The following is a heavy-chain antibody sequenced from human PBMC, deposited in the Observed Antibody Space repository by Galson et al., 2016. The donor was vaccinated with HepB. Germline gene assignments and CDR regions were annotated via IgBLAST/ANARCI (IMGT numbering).Heavy chain of an antibody. D-gene: IGHD3-16*02. J-gene: IGHJ3*01. CDR1: GFTFSSYW. CDR3: ARLSRAPWAFDF. Sequence: SLRLSCAASGFTFSSYWMSWVRQAPGKGLEWVANIKQEGSEKSYVDSVKGRFTISRDNAGNSLYLQMSSLRAEDTAVYYCARLSRAPWAFDFWGPGTMVTVSS. V-gene: IGHV3-7*01. CDR2: IKQEGSEK.